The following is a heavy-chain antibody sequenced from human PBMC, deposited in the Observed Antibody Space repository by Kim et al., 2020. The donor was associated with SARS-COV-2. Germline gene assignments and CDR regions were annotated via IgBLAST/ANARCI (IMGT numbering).Heavy chain of an antibody. CDR2: INHSGST. Sequence: SETLSLTCAVYGGSFSGYYWSWIRQPPGKGLEWIGEINHSGSTNYNPSLKSRVTISVDTSKNQFSLKLSSVTASDTAVYHCARGRFGGMTTVTTTLFDPWSQGTLVTVSS. CDR1: GGSFSGYY. D-gene: IGHD4-17*01. J-gene: IGHJ5*02. V-gene: IGHV4-34*01. CDR3: ARGRFGGMTTVTTTLFDP.